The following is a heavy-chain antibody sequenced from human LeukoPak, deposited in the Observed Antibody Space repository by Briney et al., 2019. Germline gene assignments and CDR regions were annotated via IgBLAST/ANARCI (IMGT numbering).Heavy chain of an antibody. J-gene: IGHJ6*03. CDR3: ARDSNGHVSTYYMDV. V-gene: IGHV4-59*11. Sequence: SETPSLTCTVSGGSISSHYWSWIRQPPGKGLEWIGYIYYSVNTNYNPSLKSRVSISVDTSKNQFSLNLSSVTSADTATYYCARDSNGHVSTYYMDVWGKGTTVTVSS. D-gene: IGHD2-8*01. CDR1: GGSISSHY. CDR2: IYYSVNT.